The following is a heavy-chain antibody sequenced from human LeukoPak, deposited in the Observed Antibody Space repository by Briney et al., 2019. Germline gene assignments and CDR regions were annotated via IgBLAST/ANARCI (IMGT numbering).Heavy chain of an antibody. J-gene: IGHJ6*03. Sequence: AAVKVSCKASGYTFTGYYMHWVRQAPGQGLEWMGWINPNSGGTNYAQKFQGRVTMTRDTSISTAYMELSRLRSDDTAVYYCARARLWFGDYYMDVWGKGTTVTVSS. CDR1: GYTFTGYY. V-gene: IGHV1-2*02. CDR3: ARARLWFGDYYMDV. D-gene: IGHD3-10*01. CDR2: INPNSGGT.